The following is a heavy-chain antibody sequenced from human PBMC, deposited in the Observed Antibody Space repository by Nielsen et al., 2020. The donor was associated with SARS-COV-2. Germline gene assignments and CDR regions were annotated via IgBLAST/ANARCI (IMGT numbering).Heavy chain of an antibody. J-gene: IGHJ6*03. Sequence: GGSLRLSCTASGFALSAYGMDWVRQVPGRGLEWLAHIRMSDGAKQYADSVRGRFTISRDNAKNSLYLQMNSLRDEDTAVYFCAKELEVCCHYMDVWGKGTTVTVSS. V-gene: IGHV3-48*02. CDR3: AKELEVCCHYMDV. CDR1: GFALSAYG. D-gene: IGHD5/OR15-5a*01. CDR2: IRMSDGAK.